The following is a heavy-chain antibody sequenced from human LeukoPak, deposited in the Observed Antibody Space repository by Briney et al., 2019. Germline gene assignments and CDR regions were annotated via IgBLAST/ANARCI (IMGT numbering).Heavy chain of an antibody. CDR1: GXSISSYY. J-gene: IGHJ4*02. D-gene: IGHD5-24*01. Sequence: PSETLSLTCTVSGXSISSYYWGWIRQPPGKGLEWIGSIYYSGSTSYNPSLKSRVTISVDTSKNQFSLKLSSVTAADTAVYYCARSEGGATIYWGQGALVTVSS. CDR2: IYYSGST. V-gene: IGHV4-39*01. CDR3: ARSEGGATIY.